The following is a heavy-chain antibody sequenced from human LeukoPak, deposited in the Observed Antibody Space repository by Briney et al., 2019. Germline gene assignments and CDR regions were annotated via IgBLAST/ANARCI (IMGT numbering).Heavy chain of an antibody. CDR2: INHSGST. CDR3: ARGRWFGESISVHFDY. J-gene: IGHJ4*02. D-gene: IGHD3-10*01. V-gene: IGHV4-34*01. Sequence: SETLSLTCAVYGGSFSGYYWSWIRQLPGKGLEWIGEINHSGSTNYNPSLKSRVTISVDTSKNQFSLKLSSVTAADTAVYYCARGRWFGESISVHFDYWGQGTLVTVSS. CDR1: GGSFSGYY.